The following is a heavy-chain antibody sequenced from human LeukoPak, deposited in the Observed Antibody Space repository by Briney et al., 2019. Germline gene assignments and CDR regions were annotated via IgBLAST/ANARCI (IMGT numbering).Heavy chain of an antibody. CDR1: GGSISSGGYY. J-gene: IGHJ4*02. Sequence: SQTLSLTCTVSGGSISSGGYYWSWIRQHPGKGLEWIGYIYYSGSTYYNPSLKSRVTISLDTSKNQFSLKLSSMTAADTAVYYCARDADSYGTGLFDYWGQGTLVTVSS. CDR3: ARDADSYGTGLFDY. D-gene: IGHD5-18*01. CDR2: IYYSGST. V-gene: IGHV4-31*03.